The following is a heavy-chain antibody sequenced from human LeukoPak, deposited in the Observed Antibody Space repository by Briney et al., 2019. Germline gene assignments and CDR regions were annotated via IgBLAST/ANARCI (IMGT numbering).Heavy chain of an antibody. J-gene: IGHJ4*02. CDR1: GVSISSYY. CDR3: ARQDGSLYFDY. V-gene: IGHV4-59*08. D-gene: IGHD1-26*01. Sequence: SETLSLTCTVSGVSISSYYWSWIRQPPGKGLEWIGYLYYSGSTDYNPSLKSRVTISVDTSKNQFSLKLSSVTAADTAVYYCARQDGSLYFDYWGQGTLVTVSS. CDR2: LYYSGST.